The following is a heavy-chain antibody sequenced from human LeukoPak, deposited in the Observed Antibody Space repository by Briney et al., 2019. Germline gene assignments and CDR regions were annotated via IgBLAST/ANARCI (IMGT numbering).Heavy chain of an antibody. V-gene: IGHV3-23*01. J-gene: IGHJ4*02. D-gene: IGHD3-10*01. CDR2: ISGSGGGT. CDR1: GFTFSSYA. Sequence: GGSLRLSCAASGFTFSSYAMSWVRQAPGKGLEWVSAISGSGGGTYYADSVKGRFTISRDNSKNTLYLQVNSLRAEDTAVYYCAQGDTMVRGAYAMDYWGQGTLVTVSS. CDR3: AQGDTMVRGAYAMDY.